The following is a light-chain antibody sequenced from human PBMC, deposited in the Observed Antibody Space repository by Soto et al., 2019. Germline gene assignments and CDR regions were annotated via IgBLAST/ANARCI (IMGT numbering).Light chain of an antibody. CDR2: LNN. CDR1: SSNIGSNY. CDR3: AAWDDSLSGPV. J-gene: IGLJ2*01. Sequence: QSVLTQPPSASGTPGQRVTISCSGSSSNIGSNYVYWYQQLPGAAPKLLIYLNNQRPSGVPDRFFGSKSGTSASLAISGLRYEDEADYYCAAWDDSLSGPVLGGGTQLTVL. V-gene: IGLV1-47*02.